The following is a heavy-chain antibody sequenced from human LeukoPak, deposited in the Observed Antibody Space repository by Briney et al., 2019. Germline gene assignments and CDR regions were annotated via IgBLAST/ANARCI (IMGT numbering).Heavy chain of an antibody. CDR2: ISGGGGST. CDR1: GFTFSSYA. D-gene: IGHD2-15*01. V-gene: IGHV3-23*01. CDR3: AKDAYVVVVAATYDY. J-gene: IGHJ4*02. Sequence: HTGGSLRLSCAASGFTFSSYAMSWVRQAPGKGLEWVSAISGGGGSTYYADSVKGRFTISRDNSKNTLYLQMNSLRAEDTAVYYCAKDAYVVVVAATYDYWGQGTLVTVSS.